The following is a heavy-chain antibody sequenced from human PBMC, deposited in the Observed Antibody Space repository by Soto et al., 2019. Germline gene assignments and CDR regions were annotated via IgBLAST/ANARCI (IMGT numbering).Heavy chain of an antibody. D-gene: IGHD2-21*02. CDR3: ARDREGLAYCGGDCYSVDY. V-gene: IGHV1-3*01. Sequence: QVQLVQSGAEVKKPGASVKVSCKASGYTFTSYAMHWVRQAPGQRLEWMGWINAGNGNTKYSQKFQGRVTITRDTSASTAYMELSSLRSEDTAVYYCARDREGLAYCGGDCYSVDYWGQGTLVTVSS. CDR1: GYTFTSYA. CDR2: INAGNGNT. J-gene: IGHJ4*02.